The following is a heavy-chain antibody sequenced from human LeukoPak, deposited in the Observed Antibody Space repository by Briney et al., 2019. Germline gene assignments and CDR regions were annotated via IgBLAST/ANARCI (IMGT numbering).Heavy chain of an antibody. CDR2: IKQDGSEK. J-gene: IGHJ4*02. CDR3: ARDPGYYYDSSGYFDY. Sequence: GGSLRLSCAASGFTFSSYWMSWVRQAPEMGLEWVANIKQDGSEKYYVDSVKGRFTISRDNAKNSLYLQMNSLRAEDTAVYYCARDPGYYYDSSGYFDYWGQGTLVTVSS. V-gene: IGHV3-7*01. CDR1: GFTFSSYW. D-gene: IGHD3-22*01.